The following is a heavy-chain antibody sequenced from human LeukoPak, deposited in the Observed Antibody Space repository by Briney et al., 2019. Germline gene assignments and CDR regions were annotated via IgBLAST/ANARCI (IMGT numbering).Heavy chain of an antibody. J-gene: IGHJ5*02. Sequence: GGSLRLSCAASRFIFDHYGMYWVRQDPGKGREWVSFTRYEGRDMYYADSVKGRFTISRDNAKNSLYLQMESLRVEDTAVYYCANFQTVGVKPFEHWGQGTLVTVSS. CDR3: ANFQTVGVKPFEH. D-gene: IGHD1-26*01. CDR2: TRYEGRDM. V-gene: IGHV3-30*02. CDR1: RFIFDHYG.